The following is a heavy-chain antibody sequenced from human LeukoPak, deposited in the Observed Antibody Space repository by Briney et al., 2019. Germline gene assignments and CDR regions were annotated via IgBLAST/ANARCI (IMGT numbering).Heavy chain of an antibody. CDR2: INSDGSST. D-gene: IGHD1-26*01. J-gene: IGHJ4*02. Sequence: GGSLRLSCAASGFTFSSYGMHWVRQAPGKGLVWVSRINSDGSSTSYADSVKGRFTISRDNAKNTLYLQMSSLRAEDTAVYYCARGASVYSAFFDSWGQGALVTVSS. CDR3: ARGASVYSAFFDS. CDR1: GFTFSSYG. V-gene: IGHV3-74*01.